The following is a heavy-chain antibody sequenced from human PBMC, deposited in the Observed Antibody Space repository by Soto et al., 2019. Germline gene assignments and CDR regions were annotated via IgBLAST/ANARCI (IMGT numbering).Heavy chain of an antibody. CDR3: AKDRGGSGAFDI. J-gene: IGHJ3*02. V-gene: IGHV3-48*01. CDR1: GFSFSIYS. Sequence: EGQLVEFGGGLVKPGGSLRLSCAASGFSFSIYSYNWVRQAPGKGLEWLSYISPDGSIIYYADSVKGRFTLSRDSARDSVYLQMNSLRAEDTAVYYCAKDRGGSGAFDIWGQGTMVTVSS. CDR2: ISPDGSII. D-gene: IGHD3-10*01.